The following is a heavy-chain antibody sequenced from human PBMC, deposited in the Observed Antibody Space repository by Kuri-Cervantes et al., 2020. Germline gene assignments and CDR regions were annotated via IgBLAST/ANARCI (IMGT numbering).Heavy chain of an antibody. CDR3: AREGRDGYNYFGFDY. D-gene: IGHD5-24*01. J-gene: IGHJ4*02. V-gene: IGHV7-4-1*01. Sequence: ASVKVSCKASGYTFTSYAINWVRQAPGQGLEWMGWINNNTGNPKYAQRFTGRFVLSLDTSVSTASLQICSLNAEDTAVYYCAREGRDGYNYFGFDYWGQGTLVTVSS. CDR1: GYTFTSYA. CDR2: INNNTGNP.